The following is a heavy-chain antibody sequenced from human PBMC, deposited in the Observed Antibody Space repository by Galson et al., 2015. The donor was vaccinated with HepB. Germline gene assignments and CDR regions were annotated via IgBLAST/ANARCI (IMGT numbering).Heavy chain of an antibody. D-gene: IGHD1-26*01. Sequence: SLRLSCAASGFTFSSYAMHWVRQAPGKGLEWVAVISYDGSNKYYADSVKGRFTISRDNSKNTLYLQMNSLRAEDTAVYYCARDQDDGSQMYFDYWGQGTLVTVSS. CDR2: ISYDGSNK. J-gene: IGHJ4*02. CDR1: GFTFSSYA. V-gene: IGHV3-30*04. CDR3: ARDQDDGSQMYFDY.